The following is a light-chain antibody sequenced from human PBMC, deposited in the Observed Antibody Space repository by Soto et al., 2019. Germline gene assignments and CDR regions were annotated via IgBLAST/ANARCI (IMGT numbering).Light chain of an antibody. Sequence: QSVLTQPPSTSATPGQRVTISCSGSTSNVGINTVNWYQQVPGTAPRLLIYANDQRPSGVPGRFSGSKSGTSASLAIGGLQSEDEADYFCAAWDDSLRGLLFGGGTKLTVL. CDR3: AAWDDSLRGLL. V-gene: IGLV1-44*01. CDR1: TSNVGINT. J-gene: IGLJ3*02. CDR2: AND.